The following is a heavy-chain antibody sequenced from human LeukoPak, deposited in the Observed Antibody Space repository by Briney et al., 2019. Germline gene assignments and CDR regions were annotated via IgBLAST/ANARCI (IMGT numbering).Heavy chain of an antibody. CDR1: GGSISSSSYY. J-gene: IGHJ6*03. V-gene: IGHV4-39*07. Sequence: PSETLSLTCTVSGGSISSSSYYWGWIRQPPGKGLEWIGSIYYSGSTYYNPSLKSRVTMSVDTSKNQFSLKLSSVTAADTAVYYCARDGGRYYGSGSYPNYYYYYYMDVWGKGTTVTISS. CDR2: IYYSGST. D-gene: IGHD3-10*01. CDR3: ARDGGRYYGSGSYPNYYYYYYMDV.